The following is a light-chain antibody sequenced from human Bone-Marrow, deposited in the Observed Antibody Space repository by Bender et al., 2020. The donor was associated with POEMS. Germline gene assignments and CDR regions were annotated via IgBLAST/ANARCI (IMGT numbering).Light chain of an antibody. Sequence: QSALTQPASVSGSPGQSITISCIGISSDVGSYNFVSWYQQYPGKAPKLIIYEAIKRPSGVCNRFSGSNSGRTASLTISGLQAEDEADYYCCSYVAIGTWVFGGGTKLTVL. J-gene: IGLJ3*02. CDR3: CSYVAIGTWV. CDR2: EAI. CDR1: SSDVGSYNF. V-gene: IGLV2-23*01.